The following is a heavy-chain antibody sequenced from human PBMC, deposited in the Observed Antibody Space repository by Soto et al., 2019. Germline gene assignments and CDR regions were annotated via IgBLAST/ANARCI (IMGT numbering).Heavy chain of an antibody. J-gene: IGHJ5*02. CDR2: INHSGST. CDR3: ARLGDIVVVPAASHIPFDP. D-gene: IGHD2-2*01. Sequence: SETLSLTCAVYGGSFSGYYWSWIRQPPGKGLEWIGEINHSGSTNYNPSLKSRVTISVDTSKNQFSLKLSSVTAADTAVYYCARLGDIVVVPAASHIPFDPWGQGTLVTVSS. CDR1: GGSFSGYY. V-gene: IGHV4-34*01.